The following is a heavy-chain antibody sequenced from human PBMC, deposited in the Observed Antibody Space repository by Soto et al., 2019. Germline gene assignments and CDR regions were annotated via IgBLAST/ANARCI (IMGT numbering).Heavy chain of an antibody. CDR3: ARDKITGLFDY. CDR2: INHSGST. D-gene: IGHD2-8*02. V-gene: IGHV4-34*01. Sequence: QVQLQQWGAGLWKPSETLSLTCAVCGGSFSGYYWTWIRQPAGTGMEWIGEINHSGSTNYNPSLKSRVTISVDTSKNQFSLKLTSVTAADTAVYYCARDKITGLFDYWGQGTLVTVSS. J-gene: IGHJ4*02. CDR1: GGSFSGYY.